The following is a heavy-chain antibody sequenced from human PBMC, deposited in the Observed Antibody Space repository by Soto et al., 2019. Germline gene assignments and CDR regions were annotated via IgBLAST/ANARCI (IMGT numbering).Heavy chain of an antibody. Sequence: SGKVSCKASAYPYSAYYTHWVRQAAGQGLERMGWMNPKSGGTYFAQKFQGRVTLTRDTSISTAYLEVNRLRSDDTAVYYCTRTYILNSGGLHRSFLFWGQATS. D-gene: IGHD3-9*01. CDR1: AYPYSAYY. CDR2: MNPKSGGT. J-gene: IGHJ6*02. CDR3: TRTYILNSGGLHRSFLF. V-gene: IGHV1-2*02.